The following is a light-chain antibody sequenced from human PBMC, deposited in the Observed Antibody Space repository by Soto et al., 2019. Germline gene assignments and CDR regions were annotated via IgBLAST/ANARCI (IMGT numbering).Light chain of an antibody. CDR1: NIGSKS. V-gene: IGLV3-21*01. CDR2: YDS. CDR3: SSYAGSNNSV. J-gene: IGLJ1*01. Sequence: SYELTQPPSVSVAPGKTARITCGGNNIGSKSVHWYQQKPGQAPVLVIYYDSDRPSGIPDRFSGSKSGNTASLTVSGLQAEDEADYYCSSYAGSNNSVFGTGTKVTVL.